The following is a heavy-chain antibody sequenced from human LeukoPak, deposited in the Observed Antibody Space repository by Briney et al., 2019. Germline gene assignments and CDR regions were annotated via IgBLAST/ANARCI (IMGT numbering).Heavy chain of an antibody. CDR3: AKDHEGDVLRYFDWLSPSDY. CDR2: ISGSGGST. Sequence: GGSLRLSCAASGFTVSSNYMSWVRQAPGKGLEWVSAISGSGGSTYYADSVKGRFTISRDNSKDTLYLQMNSLRAEDTAVYYCAKDHEGDVLRYFDWLSPSDYWGQGTLVTVSS. D-gene: IGHD3-9*01. V-gene: IGHV3-23*01. J-gene: IGHJ4*02. CDR1: GFTVSSNY.